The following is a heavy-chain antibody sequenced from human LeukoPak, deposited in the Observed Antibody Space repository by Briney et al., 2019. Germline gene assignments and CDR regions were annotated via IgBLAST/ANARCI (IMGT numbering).Heavy chain of an antibody. V-gene: IGHV3-30*04. CDR3: ARDDYTSYYFDY. CDR2: ISYDGSNK. J-gene: IGHJ4*02. CDR1: GFTFSSYA. D-gene: IGHD4-11*01. Sequence: GGSLRLSCAASGFTFSSYAMHWVRQAPGKGLEWVAVISYDGSNKYYADSVKGRFTISRDNSKNTLYLQMNSLRAEDTAVYYCARDDYTSYYFDYWGQGTLVTDSS.